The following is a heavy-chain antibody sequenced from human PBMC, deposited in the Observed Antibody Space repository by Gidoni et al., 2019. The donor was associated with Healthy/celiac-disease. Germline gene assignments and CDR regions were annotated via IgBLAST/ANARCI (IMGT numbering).Heavy chain of an antibody. J-gene: IGHJ4*02. CDR1: GGSISSSSYY. CDR2: IYYSGST. CDR3: ARQGQWGVFDY. D-gene: IGHD6-19*01. Sequence: QLQLQESGPGLVKPSETLSLTCTVPGGSISSSSYYWGWIRQPPGKGLEWIGSIYYSGSTYYNPSLKSRVTISVDTSKNQFSLKLSSVTAADTAVYYCARQGQWGVFDYWGQGTLVTVSS. V-gene: IGHV4-39*01.